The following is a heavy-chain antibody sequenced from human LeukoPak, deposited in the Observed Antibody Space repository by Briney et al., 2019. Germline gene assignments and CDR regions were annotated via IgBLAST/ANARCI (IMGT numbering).Heavy chain of an antibody. CDR1: GGSISSYY. CDR3: ARVTGRRYSSGPGPFDY. J-gene: IGHJ4*02. Sequence: SETLSLTCTVSGGSISSYYWSWIRQPPGKGLEWIGYIYYSGSTNYNPSLKSRVTISVDTSKNQFSLKLSSVTAADTAVYYCARVTGRRYSSGPGPFDYWGQGTPVTVFS. D-gene: IGHD6-19*01. V-gene: IGHV4-59*01. CDR2: IYYSGST.